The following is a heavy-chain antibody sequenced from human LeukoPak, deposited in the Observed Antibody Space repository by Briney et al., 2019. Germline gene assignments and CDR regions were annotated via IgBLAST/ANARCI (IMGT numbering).Heavy chain of an antibody. CDR1: GGSISSYY. CDR2: IYTSGST. J-gene: IGHJ1*01. CDR3: ARDSSPNIAAGYIEYFQH. V-gene: IGHV4-4*07. Sequence: PSETLSLTCTVSGGSISSYYWSWIRQPAGKGLEWIGRIYTSGSTNYNPSLKSRVTMSVDTSKNQFSLKLSSVTAADTAVYYCARDSSPNIAAGYIEYFQHWGQGTLVTVSS. D-gene: IGHD6-13*01.